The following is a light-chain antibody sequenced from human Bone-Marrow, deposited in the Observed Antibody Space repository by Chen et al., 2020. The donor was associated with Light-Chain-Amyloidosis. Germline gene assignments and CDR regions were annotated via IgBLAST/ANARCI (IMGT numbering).Light chain of an antibody. CDR2: EDI. J-gene: IGLJ1*01. V-gene: IGLV2-23*01. CDR1: STIVVTYNL. CDR3: CSYAPGNIFV. Sequence: QSALTQTASVSGSPGQSIPISCTGASTIVVTYNLVSWYQQFPEKVPKLIIYEDIKRPSGVSDRFSASKSGSTASLTISGLQAEDEADYYCCSYAPGNIFVFGNGTKVTVL.